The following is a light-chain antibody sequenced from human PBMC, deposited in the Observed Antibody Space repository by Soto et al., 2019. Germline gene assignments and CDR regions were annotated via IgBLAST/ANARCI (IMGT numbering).Light chain of an antibody. CDR3: QQAASFPIT. CDR2: TAS. V-gene: IGKV1-12*01. J-gene: IGKJ5*01. Sequence: DSQMTQSPWSGCASVGERVTSACRASQGVSTWLAWYQQQPGKPPNLLIYTASSLQSGVPSRFSGSGSGTDFTLTINGLQPEDFATYYCQQAASFPITFGQGTQLEI. CDR1: QGVSTW.